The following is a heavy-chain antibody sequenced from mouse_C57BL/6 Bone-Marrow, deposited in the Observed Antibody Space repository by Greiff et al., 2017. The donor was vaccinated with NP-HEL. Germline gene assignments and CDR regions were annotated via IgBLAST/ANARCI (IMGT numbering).Heavy chain of an antibody. CDR1: GYAFSSYW. V-gene: IGHV1-80*01. CDR2: IYPGDGDT. Sequence: VKLMESGAELVKPGASVKISCKASGYAFSSYWMNWVKQRPGKGLEWIGQIYPGDGDTNYNGKFKGKATLTADKSSSTAYMQLSSLTSEDSAVYFCARRGRDSYAMDYWGQGTSVTVSS. D-gene: IGHD3-3*01. J-gene: IGHJ4*01. CDR3: ARRGRDSYAMDY.